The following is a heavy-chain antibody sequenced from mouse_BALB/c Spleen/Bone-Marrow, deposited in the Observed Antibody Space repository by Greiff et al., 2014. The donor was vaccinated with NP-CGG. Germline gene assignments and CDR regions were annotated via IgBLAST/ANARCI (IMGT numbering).Heavy chain of an antibody. D-gene: IGHD2-4*01. CDR2: IDPENGDT. J-gene: IGHJ2*01. CDR1: GFNIKDYY. Sequence: DVQLQESGAELVRSGASVKLSCTASGFNIKDYYMHWVKQRPEQGLEWIGWIDPENGDTKYAPKFQGKATMTADTSSNTAYLQLSSLTSEDTAVYYCNARGDYDFDYFDYWDQGTTLTVSS. CDR3: NARGDYDFDYFDY. V-gene: IGHV14-4*02.